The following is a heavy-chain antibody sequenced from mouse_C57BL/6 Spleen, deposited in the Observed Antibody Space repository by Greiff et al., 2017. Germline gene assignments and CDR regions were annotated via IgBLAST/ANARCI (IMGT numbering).Heavy chain of an antibody. CDR3: ARGVGYGSSYWYFDV. CDR1: GYTFTSYW. D-gene: IGHD1-1*01. V-gene: IGHV1-50*01. Sequence: QLQQPGAELVKPGASVKLSCKASGYTFTSYWMQWVKQRPGQGLEWIGEIDPSDSYTNYNQKFKGKATLTVDTSSSTAYMQLSSLTSEDSAVYYCARGVGYGSSYWYFDVWGTGTTVTVSS. J-gene: IGHJ1*03. CDR2: IDPSDSYT.